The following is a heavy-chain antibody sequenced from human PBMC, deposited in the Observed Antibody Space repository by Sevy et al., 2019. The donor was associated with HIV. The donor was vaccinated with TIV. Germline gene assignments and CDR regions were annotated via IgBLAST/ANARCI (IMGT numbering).Heavy chain of an antibody. D-gene: IGHD3-10*01. V-gene: IGHV3-30*18. J-gene: IGHJ4*02. CDR1: GFTFSSYG. Sequence: GGSLRLSCAASGFTFSSYGMHWVRQAPGKGLEWVAVISYDGSNKYYADSVKGRFTISRDNSKNTLYLQMNSLRAEDTAVYYCAKDHRRITMVQGVTYWGQGTLVTVFS. CDR2: ISYDGSNK. CDR3: AKDHRRITMVQGVTY.